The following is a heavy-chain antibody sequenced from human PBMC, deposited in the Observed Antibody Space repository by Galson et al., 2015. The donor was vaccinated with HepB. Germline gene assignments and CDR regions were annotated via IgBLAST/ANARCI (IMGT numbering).Heavy chain of an antibody. CDR2: IKQDGSEK. CDR1: GFTFSSYW. V-gene: IGHV3-7*01. J-gene: IGHJ4*02. CDR3: AREGYSSGWYLGFDY. Sequence: SLRLSCAASGFTFSSYWMSWVRQAPGKGLEWVANIKQDGSEKYYVDSVKGRFTVSRDNAKNSLYLQMNSLRAEDTAVYYCAREGYSSGWYLGFDYWGQGTLVTVSS. D-gene: IGHD6-19*01.